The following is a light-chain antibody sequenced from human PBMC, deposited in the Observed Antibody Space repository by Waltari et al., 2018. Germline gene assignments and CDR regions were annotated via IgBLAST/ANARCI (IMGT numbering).Light chain of an antibody. CDR2: NAS. CDR3: QQRSHFYT. V-gene: IGKV3-11*01. Sequence: EIILTQSPVTLSSSPGERATLSCRASQSVGSSLVWYQHKPGQPPRLLIYNASQRATGISDRFSGIGSGTDFTLTISSLEPEDFAVYYCQQRSHFYTFGPGTRVDVK. J-gene: IGKJ3*01. CDR1: QSVGSS.